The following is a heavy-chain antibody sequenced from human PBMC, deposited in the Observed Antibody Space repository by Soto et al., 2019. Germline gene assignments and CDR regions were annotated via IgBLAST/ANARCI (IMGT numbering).Heavy chain of an antibody. CDR2: INHSGST. CDR1: GGSFSGYY. CDR3: ARVNGDYWFLDYYYGMDV. D-gene: IGHD4-17*01. V-gene: IGHV4-34*01. Sequence: SETLSLTCAVYGGSFSGYYWSWIRQPPGKGLEWIGEINHSGSTNYNPSIKSRVTISVDTSKNQFSLKLSSVTAEDTAVYYCARVNGDYWFLDYYYGMDVWGQGTTVTVSS. J-gene: IGHJ6*02.